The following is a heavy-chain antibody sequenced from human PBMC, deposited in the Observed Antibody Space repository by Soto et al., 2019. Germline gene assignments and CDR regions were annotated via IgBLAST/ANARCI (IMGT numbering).Heavy chain of an antibody. Sequence: GESLKISCTTSGFTFTNYAMGWVRRAPGKGLEWVSAINDNGGSTYHADSVKGRFTISRDNSKNSLYLHMNSLRAEDTAVYYYPKGSAGGSPYYFDFWGQGTLVTVSS. J-gene: IGHJ4*02. CDR3: PKGSAGGSPYYFDF. D-gene: IGHD6-25*01. CDR2: INDNGGST. V-gene: IGHV3-23*01. CDR1: GFTFTNYA.